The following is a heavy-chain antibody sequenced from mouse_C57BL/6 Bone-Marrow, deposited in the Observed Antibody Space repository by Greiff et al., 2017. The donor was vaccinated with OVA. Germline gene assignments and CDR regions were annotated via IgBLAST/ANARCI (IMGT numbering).Heavy chain of an antibody. CDR1: GYTFTSYW. CDR3: ARYSYFDY. V-gene: IGHV1-69*01. CDR2: IDPSDSYT. Sequence: QVQLQQPGAELVMPGASVKLSCKASGYTFTSYWMHWVKQRPGQGLEWIGEIDPSDSYTNYNQKFKGKSTLTVDKSSSTAYMPLSSLTSEDSAVYYGARYSYFDYWGQGTTLTVSS. J-gene: IGHJ2*01.